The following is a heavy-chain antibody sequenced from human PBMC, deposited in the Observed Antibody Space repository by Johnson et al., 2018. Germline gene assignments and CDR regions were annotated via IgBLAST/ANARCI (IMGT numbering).Heavy chain of an antibody. CDR2: ISWNSENI. D-gene: IGHD2/OR15-2a*01. Sequence: VQLVQSGGGLVQPGRSLRLSCAASGFSFDDHAMHWVRQAPGKGLEWVSGISWNSENIGYADSVKGRFTISRDSAKNSLSLQMNSLRPEDTALYYCAKDLVYDLVAVDIGGQGTMVIVSS. J-gene: IGHJ3*02. CDR1: GFSFDDHA. V-gene: IGHV3-9*01. CDR3: AKDLVYDLVAVDI.